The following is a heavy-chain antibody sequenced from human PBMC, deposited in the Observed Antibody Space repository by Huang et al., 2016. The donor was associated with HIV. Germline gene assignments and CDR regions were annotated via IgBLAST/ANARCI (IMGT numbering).Heavy chain of an antibody. CDR3: AMGYGPFDF. V-gene: IGHV3-48*01. CDR1: GFTFSSYS. D-gene: IGHD5-18*01. CDR2: SSSTGRAK. Sequence: EVHLVESGGGLVQPGGSLRLSCAASGFTFSSYSMNWVRQTPGEWLGWVAYSSSTGRAKDYADSVKDRVTISRDNANNSLYLQMNSMRAEDAGVYFCAMGYGPFDFWGQGTLVTVSS. J-gene: IGHJ4*02.